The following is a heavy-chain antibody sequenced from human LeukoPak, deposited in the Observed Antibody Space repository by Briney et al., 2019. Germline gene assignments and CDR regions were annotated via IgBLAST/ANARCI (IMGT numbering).Heavy chain of an antibody. J-gene: IGHJ4*02. CDR3: ARSDPYNYYDSSGYYLVFDY. CDR1: GGSISSYY. Sequence: PSETLSLTCTVSGGSISSYYWSWIRQSPGKGLEWIGYIYYSGSTNYNPSLKSRVTISVDTSKNQFSLKLSSVTAADTAVYYCARSDPYNYYDSSGYYLVFDYWGQGTLVTVSS. CDR2: IYYSGST. V-gene: IGHV4-59*01. D-gene: IGHD3-22*01.